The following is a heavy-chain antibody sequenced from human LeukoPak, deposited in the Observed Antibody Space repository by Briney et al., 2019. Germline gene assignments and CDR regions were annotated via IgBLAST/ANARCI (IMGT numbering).Heavy chain of an antibody. CDR2: ISYDGSNK. V-gene: IGHV3-30*18. J-gene: IGHJ4*02. Sequence: GGSLRLSCSASGFTFSSYGMHWVRQAPGKGLEWVAVISYDGSNKYYADSVKGRFTISRDNSKNTLYLQMNSLRAEDTAVYYCAKGREGFDYWGQGTLVTVSS. D-gene: IGHD1-26*01. CDR1: GFTFSSYG. CDR3: AKGREGFDY.